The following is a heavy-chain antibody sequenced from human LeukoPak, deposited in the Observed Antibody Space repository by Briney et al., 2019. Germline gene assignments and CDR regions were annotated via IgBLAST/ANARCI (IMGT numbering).Heavy chain of an antibody. CDR1: GGSISSYY. Sequence: SETLSLTCTVSGGSISSYYWSWIRQPPGKGLEWIGYIYYSGSTNYNPSLKSRVTISVDTSKNQFSLKLSSVTAADTAVYYCARGPHYYDSSGYYYYWGQGTLATVSS. CDR2: IYYSGST. CDR3: ARGPHYYDSSGYYYY. J-gene: IGHJ4*02. D-gene: IGHD3-22*01. V-gene: IGHV4-59*01.